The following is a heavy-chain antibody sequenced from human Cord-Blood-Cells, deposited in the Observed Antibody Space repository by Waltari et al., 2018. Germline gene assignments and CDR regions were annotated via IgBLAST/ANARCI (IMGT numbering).Heavy chain of an antibody. Sequence: QVQLVQSGAEGKKPGASVKVSCKASGYTFTGYYMHWVRQAPGQGLEWMGWINPNSGGTNYAQKFQGRVTMTRDTSISTAYMELSRLRSDDTAVYYCARDPTTGTTSNWFDPWGQGTLVTVSS. CDR2: INPNSGGT. CDR3: ARDPTTGTTSNWFDP. V-gene: IGHV1-2*02. D-gene: IGHD1-1*01. CDR1: GYTFTGYY. J-gene: IGHJ5*02.